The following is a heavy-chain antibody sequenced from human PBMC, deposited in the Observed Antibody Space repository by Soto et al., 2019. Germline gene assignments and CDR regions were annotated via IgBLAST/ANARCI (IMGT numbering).Heavy chain of an antibody. CDR3: ARSIAARDYYYYGMDV. V-gene: IGHV5-51*01. CDR1: GYSFTSYW. D-gene: IGHD6-6*01. CDR2: IYPGDSDT. Sequence: PGESLKISCKGSGYSFTSYWIGLVRQMPGKGLEWMGIIYPGDSDTRYSPSFQGQVTISADKSISTAYLQWSSLKASDTAMYYCARSIAARDYYYYGMDVWGQGTTVTVSS. J-gene: IGHJ6*02.